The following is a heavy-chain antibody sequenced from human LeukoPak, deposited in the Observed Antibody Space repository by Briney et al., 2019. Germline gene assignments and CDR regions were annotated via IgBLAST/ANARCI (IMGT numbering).Heavy chain of an antibody. CDR1: EYSFTTYW. Sequence: GGSLKISCKGSEYSFTTYWIGWVRQMPGKGLEWMGVIYPGDSDTRYSPSFQGQVTISADKSINTACLQWSSLKPSDTAIYYCARQTYNYHFDYWGQGTLVTASS. CDR3: ARQTYNYHFDY. V-gene: IGHV5-51*01. CDR2: IYPGDSDT. J-gene: IGHJ4*02. D-gene: IGHD1-1*01.